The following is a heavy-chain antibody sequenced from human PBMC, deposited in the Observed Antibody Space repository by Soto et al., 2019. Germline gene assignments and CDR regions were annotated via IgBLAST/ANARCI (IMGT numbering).Heavy chain of an antibody. CDR1: GGSISSGGYY. J-gene: IGHJ6*02. D-gene: IGHD6-19*01. CDR2: IYYSGST. V-gene: IGHV4-31*03. CDR3: ARVGRGSGPPGGMDV. Sequence: QVQLQESGPGLVKPSQTLSLTCTVSGGSISSGGYYWSWIRQHPGKGLEWIGYIYYSGSTYYKPSLKSRVTITVGSSKNQFSMKLGSVTAADTAVYYWARVGRGSGPPGGMDVWGQGTTVTVSS.